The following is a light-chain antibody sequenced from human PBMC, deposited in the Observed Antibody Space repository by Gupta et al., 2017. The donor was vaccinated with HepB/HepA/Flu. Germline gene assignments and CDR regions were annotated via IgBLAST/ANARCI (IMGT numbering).Light chain of an antibody. CDR2: ENN. CDR3: GTWDSNLSGVV. J-gene: IGLJ2*01. CDR1: GSNIGKNY. V-gene: IGLV1-51*02. Sequence: QSVLTQPPSVSAAPGQKVTISCSGSGSNIGKNYVSWYQQFPGAAPKLLIYENNKRPSGIPDRFSGSKSGSSATLVITGLLTGDEADYYCGTWDSNLSGVVFGGGTKLAVL.